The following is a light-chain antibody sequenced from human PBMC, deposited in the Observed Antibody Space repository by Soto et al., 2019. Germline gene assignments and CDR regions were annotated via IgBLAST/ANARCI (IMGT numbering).Light chain of an antibody. CDR3: AAWDDSLNGPV. J-gene: IGLJ2*01. V-gene: IGLV1-44*01. CDR1: SSNIGIND. Sequence: QAVVTQTPSASGTPGQRVTMSCSGSSSNIGINDVHWYRQLSGAAPQILIYDTAQRATGVPDRFSGSRSGTLASLTISGLQSDDEAEYHCAAWDDSLNGPVFGGGTKLTVL. CDR2: DTA.